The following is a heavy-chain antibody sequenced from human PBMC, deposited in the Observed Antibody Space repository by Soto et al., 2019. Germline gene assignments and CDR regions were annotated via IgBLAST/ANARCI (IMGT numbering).Heavy chain of an antibody. CDR2: LSPSGDNT. V-gene: IGHV3-23*01. D-gene: IGHD1-1*01. J-gene: IGHJ4*02. CDR1: GFTFSIYA. Sequence: EVKLLESGGGLVQPGGSLRLSCAASGFTFSIYAMNWVRLAPGKGLEWVSALSPSGDNTYYADSVKGRFTISRDNSKNTLYLQMNSLRAEDTAVYYCAKAGTHSYSDCWGQGTLVTVSS. CDR3: AKAGTHSYSDC.